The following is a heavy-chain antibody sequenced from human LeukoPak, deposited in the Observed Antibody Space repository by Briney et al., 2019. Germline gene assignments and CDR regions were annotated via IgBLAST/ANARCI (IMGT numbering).Heavy chain of an antibody. D-gene: IGHD3-10*01. J-gene: IGHJ4*02. CDR3: AKSRWFGELPYTDY. Sequence: GGSLRLSCAASGFTFSSYAMSWVRQAPGKGLEWVSAISGSGGSTYYADSVKGRFTISRDNSKSTLYLQMNSLRAEDTAAYYCAKSRWFGELPYTDYWGQGTLVTVSS. CDR1: GFTFSSYA. V-gene: IGHV3-23*01. CDR2: ISGSGGST.